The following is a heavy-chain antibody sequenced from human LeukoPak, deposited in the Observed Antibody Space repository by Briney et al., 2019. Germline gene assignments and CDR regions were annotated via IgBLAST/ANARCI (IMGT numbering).Heavy chain of an antibody. CDR2: LSGSGGST. CDR1: GFTFSSYA. J-gene: IGHJ5*02. Sequence: GGSLRLSCAASGFTFSSYAMSWVRQAPGEGLEWVSTLSGSGGSTYYADSVKGRFTISRDNSKNTLYLQMNSLRAEDTAVYYCAKDRDSSGSPADWLDPWGQGTLVTVSS. D-gene: IGHD6-19*01. V-gene: IGHV3-23*01. CDR3: AKDRDSSGSPADWLDP.